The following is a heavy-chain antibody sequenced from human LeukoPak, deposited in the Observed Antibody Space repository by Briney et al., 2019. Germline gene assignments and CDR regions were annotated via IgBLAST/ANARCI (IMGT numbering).Heavy chain of an antibody. CDR1: GYTLTELS. CDR2: FDPEDGET. Sequence: ASVKASCKVSGYTLTELSMHWVRQAPGKGLGWMGGFDPEDGETIYAQKFQGRVTMTEDTSTDTAYMELSSLRSEDTAVYYCATVERVRAVTTDFFNYWGQGTLVTVSS. V-gene: IGHV1-24*01. J-gene: IGHJ4*02. CDR3: ATVERVRAVTTDFFNY. D-gene: IGHD4-17*01.